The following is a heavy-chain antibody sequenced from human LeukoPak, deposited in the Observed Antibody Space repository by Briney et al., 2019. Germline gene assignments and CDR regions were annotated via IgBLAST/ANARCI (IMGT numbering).Heavy chain of an antibody. CDR2: ISSSSSII. Sequence: PGGSLRLSCAASGFTFSSYSMNWVRQAPGKGLEWVSYISSSSSIIYYADSVKGRFTISRDTAKNSLYLQMNSLRAEDTAVYYCASPVRGVPSDYYMDVWGKGTTVTVSS. D-gene: IGHD3-10*01. CDR1: GFTFSSYS. CDR3: ASPVRGVPSDYYMDV. V-gene: IGHV3-48*01. J-gene: IGHJ6*03.